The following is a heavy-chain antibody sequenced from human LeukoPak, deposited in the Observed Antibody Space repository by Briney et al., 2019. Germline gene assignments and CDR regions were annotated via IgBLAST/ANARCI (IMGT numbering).Heavy chain of an antibody. Sequence: GGSLRLSCAASGFTFSSYGMSWVRQAPGKGLEWVSTISGSGDRTYYADSVKGRFTIPRDNSKNTLFLHMNSLRAEDTAVYSCAKGYYGSGSYGWFDYWGQGTLVTVSS. CDR2: ISGSGDRT. D-gene: IGHD3-10*01. CDR3: AKGYYGSGSYGWFDY. V-gene: IGHV3-23*01. J-gene: IGHJ4*02. CDR1: GFTFSSYG.